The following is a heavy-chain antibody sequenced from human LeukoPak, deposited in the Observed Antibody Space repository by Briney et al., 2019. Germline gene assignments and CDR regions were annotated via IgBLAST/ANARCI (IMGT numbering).Heavy chain of an antibody. D-gene: IGHD6-19*01. CDR3: ARDSLIAVAGGDWFDP. CDR2: INAGNGNT. CDR1: GYTFTSYA. J-gene: IGHJ5*02. V-gene: IGHV1-3*01. Sequence: GASVKVSCKASGYTFTSYAMHWVRQAPGQRLEWMGWINAGNGNTKYSQKFQGRVTITRDTSASTAYMELSSLRSEDTAVYYCARDSLIAVAGGDWFDPWGQGTLVTVSS.